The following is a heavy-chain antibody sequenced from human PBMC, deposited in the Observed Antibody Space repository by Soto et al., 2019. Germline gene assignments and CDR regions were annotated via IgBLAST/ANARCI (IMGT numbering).Heavy chain of an antibody. J-gene: IGHJ6*02. CDR1: GGSISSSSYY. CDR3: ASFYGSGSYYYYYGMDV. Sequence: SESLSLTCTVSGGSISSSSYYWGWIRQPPGKGLEWIGSIYYSGSTYYNPSLKSRVTISVDTSKNQFSQKLSSVTAADTAVYYCASFYGSGSYYYYYGMDVWGQGTTVTVSS. V-gene: IGHV4-39*01. D-gene: IGHD3-10*01. CDR2: IYYSGST.